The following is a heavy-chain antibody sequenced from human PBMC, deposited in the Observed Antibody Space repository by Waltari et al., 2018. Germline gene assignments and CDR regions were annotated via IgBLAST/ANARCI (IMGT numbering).Heavy chain of an antibody. CDR3: ARDRRGYFDY. D-gene: IGHD3-16*01. CDR2: ISGDSRFI. CDR1: GFTFSGYS. J-gene: IGHJ4*02. Sequence: EVQLVESGGGLVKPGGSLRLSCEASGFTFSGYSMNGVRQAPGKGMEWVSSISGDSRFIYYADSVNGRFTISSDDAKNSLYLQMNSLRVEDTAVYYCARDRRGYFDYWGPGTLVSVSS. V-gene: IGHV3-21*01.